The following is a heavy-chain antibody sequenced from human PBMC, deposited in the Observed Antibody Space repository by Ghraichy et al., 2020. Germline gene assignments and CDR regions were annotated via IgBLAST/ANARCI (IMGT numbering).Heavy chain of an antibody. V-gene: IGHV1-18*01. D-gene: IGHD1-1*01. CDR3: ARADHPGYNWNDEIILDY. CDR2: ISAYNGNT. Sequence: ASVKVSCKASGYTFTSYGISWVRQAPGQGLEWMGWISAYNGNTNYAQKLQGRVTMTTDTSTSTAYMELRSLRSDDTAVYYCARADHPGYNWNDEIILDYWGQGTLVTVSS. J-gene: IGHJ4*02. CDR1: GYTFTSYG.